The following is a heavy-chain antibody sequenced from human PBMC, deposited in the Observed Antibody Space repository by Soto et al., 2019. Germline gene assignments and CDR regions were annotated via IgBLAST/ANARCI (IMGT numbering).Heavy chain of an antibody. CDR2: ISGSGDRT. CDR3: VKDDGGYPSTAPH. V-gene: IGHV3-23*01. J-gene: IGHJ4*02. D-gene: IGHD3-22*01. CDR1: GITISNYP. Sequence: EVQLLESGGGSVQAGGSLRLSCAASGITISNYPMSWVRQAPGKGLDWVSGISGSGDRTYYAESAKGRFTISKDISKNSLSLQLDSLGVEDTAVYFCVKDDGGYPSTAPHWGQGTLVTVSS.